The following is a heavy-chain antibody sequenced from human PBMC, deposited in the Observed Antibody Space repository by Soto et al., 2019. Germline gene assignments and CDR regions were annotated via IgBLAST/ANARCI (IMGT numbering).Heavy chain of an antibody. V-gene: IGHV4-59*01. CDR2: IYYSGST. CDR1: GGSISSYY. J-gene: IGHJ5*02. D-gene: IGHD3-3*01. CDR3: ARGVNDFCSGYPLSHNWFDP. Sequence: SETLSLTCTVSGGSISSYYWSWIRQPPGKGLEWIGYIYYSGSTNYNPSLKSRVTISVDTSKNQFSLKLSSVTAADTAVYYCARGVNDFCSGYPLSHNWFDPWGQGTLVTVSS.